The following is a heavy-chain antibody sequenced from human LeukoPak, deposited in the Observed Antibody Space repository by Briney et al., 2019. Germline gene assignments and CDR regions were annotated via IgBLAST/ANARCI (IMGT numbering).Heavy chain of an antibody. Sequence: ASVKVSCKASGYTFTGYFMHWVRQAPGQGLEWMGWINPHSGGTENAQNFQGRVTMTMDTSIKTAYMELTRMTSDDTAVYFCARGGGTSGPELDYWGEGTLVTVP. D-gene: IGHD3-3*01. CDR1: GYTFTGYF. CDR3: ARGGGTSGPELDY. J-gene: IGHJ4*02. V-gene: IGHV1-2*02. CDR2: INPHSGGT.